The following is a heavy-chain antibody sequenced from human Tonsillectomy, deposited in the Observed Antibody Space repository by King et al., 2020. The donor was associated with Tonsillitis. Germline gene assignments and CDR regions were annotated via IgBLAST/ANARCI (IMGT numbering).Heavy chain of an antibody. CDR1: GFTFSSYS. CDR3: ARGADYGIPSSFAD. CDR2: ISSSSSYI. V-gene: IGHV3-21*01. D-gene: IGHD4-17*01. J-gene: IGHJ4*02. Sequence: VQLVESGGGLVKPGGSLRLSCAASGFTFSSYSMNWVRQAPGKGLEWVSSISSSSSYIYSADSVKGRFTISRDNAKNSLYLQMNSLRAEDTAVYFCARGADYGIPSSFADWGQGTLVTVSS.